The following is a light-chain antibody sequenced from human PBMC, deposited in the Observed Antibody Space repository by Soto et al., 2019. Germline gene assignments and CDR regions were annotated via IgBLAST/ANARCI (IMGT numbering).Light chain of an antibody. J-gene: IGKJ2*01. CDR2: DAS. V-gene: IGKV1-5*01. CDR1: QSINSW. Sequence: DIQMTQSPSTLSASVGDRVTITCRASQSINSWLAWYQQKPGKAPKLLIYDASSLESGVSSRFCGSGSGTEFTLTISSLQPDDSATYYCQQFHTYYTFGQGTKLEIK. CDR3: QQFHTYYT.